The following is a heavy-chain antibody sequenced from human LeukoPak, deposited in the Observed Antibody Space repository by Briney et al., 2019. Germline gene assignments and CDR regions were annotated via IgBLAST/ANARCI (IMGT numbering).Heavy chain of an antibody. CDR1: GGSISSYY. V-gene: IGHV4-59*01. CDR2: IYYSGST. D-gene: IGHD2-21*02. J-gene: IGHJ4*02. Sequence: PSETLSLTCTVSGGSISSYYWSWIRLPPGKGLEWIGYIYYSGSTNYNPSLKSRVTISIDTSKNQFSLKLSSVTAADTAVYYCARTAGVHFDYWGQGTLVTVSS. CDR3: ARTAGVHFDY.